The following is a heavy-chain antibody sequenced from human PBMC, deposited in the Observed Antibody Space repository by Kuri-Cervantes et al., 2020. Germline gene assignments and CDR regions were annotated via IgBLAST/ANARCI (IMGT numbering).Heavy chain of an antibody. Sequence: GGSLRLSCAASGFTFDDYTMHWVRQAPGKGLEWVSLISWDGGSTYYADSVKGRFTISRDNARNSLHLQMNSLRAEDTAMYYCAREMTSGRPVGWGQGSLVTVSS. CDR3: AREMTSGRPVG. CDR1: GFTFDDYT. D-gene: IGHD4-17*01. J-gene: IGHJ4*02. V-gene: IGHV3-43*01. CDR2: ISWDGGST.